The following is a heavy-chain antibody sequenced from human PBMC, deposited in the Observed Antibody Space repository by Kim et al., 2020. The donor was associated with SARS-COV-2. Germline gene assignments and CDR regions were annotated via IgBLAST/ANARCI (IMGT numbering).Heavy chain of an antibody. CDR2: INGYGSVT. Sequence: GGSLRLSCAASGFPFSSCAMSWVRLPPGKALEWVSYINGYGSVTDYADSARGRFTISRDNSKNMLFLEMNSLRAEDTAIYYCATARHQYGPWVHWGQGTL. J-gene: IGHJ4*02. CDR3: ATARHQYGPWVH. V-gene: IGHV3-23*01. D-gene: IGHD3-10*01. CDR1: GFPFSSCA.